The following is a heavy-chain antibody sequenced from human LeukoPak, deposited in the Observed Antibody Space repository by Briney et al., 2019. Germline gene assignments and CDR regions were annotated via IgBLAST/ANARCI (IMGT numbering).Heavy chain of an antibody. V-gene: IGHV4-38-2*02. CDR1: GSSISSGYY. D-gene: IGHD3-10*01. J-gene: IGHJ4*02. CDR2: IYHSGST. Sequence: SETLSLTCTVSGSSISSGYYWGWIRQPPGKGLEWIGSIYHSGSTYYNPSLKSRVTISVDTSKNQFSLKLSSVTAADTAVYYCARKQFGELSTFFDYWGQGTLVTVSS. CDR3: ARKQFGELSTFFDY.